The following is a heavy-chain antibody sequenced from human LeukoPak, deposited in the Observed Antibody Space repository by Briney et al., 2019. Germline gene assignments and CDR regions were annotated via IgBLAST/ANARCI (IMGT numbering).Heavy chain of an antibody. V-gene: IGHV4-61*02. Sequence: PSETLSLTCTVSGGSISSGSYYWSWIRQPAGKGLERIGRIYTSRSAKYNPSLKSRVTISVDTSKNQFSLKLSSVTAADTAVYYCARGDRSSGWYVLYHWGQGTLVTVSS. D-gene: IGHD6-19*01. CDR1: GGSISSGSYY. J-gene: IGHJ4*02. CDR2: IYTSRSA. CDR3: ARGDRSSGWYVLYH.